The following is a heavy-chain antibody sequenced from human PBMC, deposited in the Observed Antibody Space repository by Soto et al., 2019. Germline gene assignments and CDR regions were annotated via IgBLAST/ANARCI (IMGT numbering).Heavy chain of an antibody. CDR3: ATTVTTQGFDY. J-gene: IGHJ4*02. V-gene: IGHV3-33*01. CDR1: GFTFSNYG. Sequence: SLRLSCAASGFTFSNYGMHWVRQAPGKGLEWVAVIWYDGSKKDHADSVKGRFTISRDNSKNTLYLQMNSLRAEDTAVYYCATTVTTQGFDYWGQGTLVTVSS. CDR2: IWYDGSKK. D-gene: IGHD4-4*01.